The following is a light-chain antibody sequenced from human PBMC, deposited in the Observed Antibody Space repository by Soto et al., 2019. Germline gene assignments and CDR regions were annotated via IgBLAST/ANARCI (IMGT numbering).Light chain of an antibody. J-gene: IGKJ4*01. CDR2: GAS. V-gene: IGKV3D-20*02. CDR1: QSVSSSY. Sequence: IVMTPSPATLSVSPGERATLSCSASQSVSSSYLAWYQQKPGQAPRLLIDGASSRATGIPDRFSGSGSGRDFTLTISSLQPEDFATYYCQQANSFPLTFGGGTKVDIK. CDR3: QQANSFPLT.